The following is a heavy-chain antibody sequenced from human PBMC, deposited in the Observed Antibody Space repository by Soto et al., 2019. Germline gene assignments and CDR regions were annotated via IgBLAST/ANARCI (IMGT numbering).Heavy chain of an antibody. CDR2: IYYSGST. Sequence: SETLSLTCTVSGGSISSSSYYWGWIRQPPGKGLEWIGSIYYSGSTYYNPSLKSRVTISVDTSKNQFSLKLSSVTAADTAVYYCARGPGPSGSCDGNYYYGMDVWGQGTTVTVSS. CDR3: ARGPGPSGSCDGNYYYGMDV. CDR1: GGSISSSSYY. J-gene: IGHJ6*02. D-gene: IGHD1-26*01. V-gene: IGHV4-39*07.